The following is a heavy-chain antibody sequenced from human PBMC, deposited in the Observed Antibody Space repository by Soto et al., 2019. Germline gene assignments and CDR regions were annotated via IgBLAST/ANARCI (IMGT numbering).Heavy chain of an antibody. V-gene: IGHV3-64*01. CDR3: ARRARADYYYMDV. J-gene: IGHJ6*03. CDR1: GFTFSSDA. Sequence: EVQLVESGGGLAQPGGSLRLSCAASGFTFSSDAMDWVRQAPGKGLEYVSGISSNGIGTYYASSVKGRFTISRDNSRDTVYLQMDSLRPEDMAGYYCARRARADYYYMDVWGKGTTVTVS. CDR2: ISSNGIGT. D-gene: IGHD6-6*01.